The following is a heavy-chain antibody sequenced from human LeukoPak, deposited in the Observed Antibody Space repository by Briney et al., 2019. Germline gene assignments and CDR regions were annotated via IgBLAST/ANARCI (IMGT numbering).Heavy chain of an antibody. D-gene: IGHD3-9*01. Sequence: GRFIISRDNGKNSLYLQMNSLRAEDTAVYYCARPFSVHFDWDYWGQGTLVTVSS. V-gene: IGHV3-11*06. J-gene: IGHJ4*02. CDR3: ARPFSVHFDWDY.